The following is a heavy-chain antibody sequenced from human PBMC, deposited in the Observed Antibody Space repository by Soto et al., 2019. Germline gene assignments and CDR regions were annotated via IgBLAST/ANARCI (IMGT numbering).Heavy chain of an antibody. CDR2: ISPYNDDT. D-gene: IGHD3-22*01. CDR3: ARGGYYDSSFDRNYLYYGMDV. J-gene: IGHJ6*02. V-gene: IGHV1-18*01. CDR1: GYSFSSYG. Sequence: ASVKVSCKASGYSFSSYGITWVRQAPGRGLEWLGWISPYNDDTKYAQRLQGRVTMTTDTSTRTAYMDIRGLRSDDTAIYYCARGGYYDSSFDRNYLYYGMDVWG.